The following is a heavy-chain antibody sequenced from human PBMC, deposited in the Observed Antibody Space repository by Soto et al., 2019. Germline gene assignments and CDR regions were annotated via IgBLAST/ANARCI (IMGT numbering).Heavy chain of an antibody. D-gene: IGHD2-21*01. V-gene: IGHV3-23*01. J-gene: IGHJ4*02. CDR3: AKGFRGGSPHKNFDC. CDR1: GFTFSSYA. Sequence: EVQLLESGGGLVQPGGSLRLSCAASGFTFSSYAMSWVRQAPGKGLEWVSGISGSGGSTYYADSVKGRFTISRDNSKNTLYLQMNSLRGEDTAVYYCAKGFRGGSPHKNFDCWGQGTLVTVSS. CDR2: ISGSGGST.